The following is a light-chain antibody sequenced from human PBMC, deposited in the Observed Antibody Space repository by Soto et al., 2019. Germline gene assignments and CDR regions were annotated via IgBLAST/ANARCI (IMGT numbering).Light chain of an antibody. CDR2: DVS. CDR1: SSDVGGYNY. J-gene: IGLJ3*02. Sequence: QSVLTQPASVSGSPGQSITIYCTETSSDVGGYNYVSWYQQHPGTAPKLMIYDVSNRPSGVSNRFSGSKSGNTASLTISGLQAEDEADYSCSSYTSSSNSNWVFGGGTKLTVL. CDR3: SSYTSSSNSNWV. V-gene: IGLV2-14*01.